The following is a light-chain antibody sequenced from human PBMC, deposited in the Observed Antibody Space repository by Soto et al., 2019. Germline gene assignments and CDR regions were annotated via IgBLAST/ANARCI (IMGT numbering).Light chain of an antibody. CDR2: DVS. V-gene: IGLV2-14*01. CDR1: SSDVGGYNY. J-gene: IGLJ1*01. Sequence: LTQPASVSGSPGQSITISCTGTSSDVGGYNYVSWYQQHPGKAPKLMIYDVSNRPSGVSNRFSGSKSGNTASLTISGLQAEDEADYYCSSYTSCSTLSFGTGTKVTVL. CDR3: SSYTSCSTLS.